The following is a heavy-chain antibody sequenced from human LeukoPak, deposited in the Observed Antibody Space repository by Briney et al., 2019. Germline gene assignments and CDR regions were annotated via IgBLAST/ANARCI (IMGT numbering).Heavy chain of an antibody. J-gene: IGHJ3*02. D-gene: IGHD1-26*01. CDR2: INPSGGST. CDR1: GYTFTSYY. Sequence: ASVKVSCKASGYTFTSYYMYWVRQAPGQGLERMGIINPSGGSTSYAQKFQGRVTMTRDTSTSTVYMELSSLRSEDTAVYYCASLYSGSYPSTDAFDIWGQGTMVTVSS. CDR3: ASLYSGSYPSTDAFDI. V-gene: IGHV1-46*01.